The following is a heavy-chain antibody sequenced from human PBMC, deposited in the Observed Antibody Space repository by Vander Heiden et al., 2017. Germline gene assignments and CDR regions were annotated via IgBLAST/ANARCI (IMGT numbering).Heavy chain of an antibody. CDR3: AKEAHYYGSGPIDY. CDR1: GFTFRSSA. V-gene: IGHV3-23*01. CDR2: ISGSGGST. Sequence: EVQLLESGGGLVQPGGSLRLSCAASGFTFRSSAMSWVRQAPGKGLEWVSAISGSGGSTYYADSVKGRFTISRDNSENTLYLQMNSLRAEDTAVYYCAKEAHYYGSGPIDYWGQGTLVTVSS. D-gene: IGHD3-10*01. J-gene: IGHJ4*02.